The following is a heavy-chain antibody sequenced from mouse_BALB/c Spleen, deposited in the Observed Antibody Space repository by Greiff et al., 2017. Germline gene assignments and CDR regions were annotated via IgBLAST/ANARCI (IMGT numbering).Heavy chain of an antibody. CDR2: ISDGGSYT. CDR3: ARDPPITTVVAPYAMDY. J-gene: IGHJ4*01. CDR1: GFTFSDYY. Sequence: EVKLMESGGGLVKPGGSLKLSCAASGFTFSDYYMYWVRQTPEKRLEWVATISDGGSYTYYPDSVKGRFTISRDNAKNNLYLQMSSLKSEDTAMYYCARDPPITTVVAPYAMDYWGQGTSVTVSS. D-gene: IGHD1-1*01. V-gene: IGHV5-4*02.